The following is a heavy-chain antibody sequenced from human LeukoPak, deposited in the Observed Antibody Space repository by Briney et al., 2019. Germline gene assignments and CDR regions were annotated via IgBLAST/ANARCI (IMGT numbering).Heavy chain of an antibody. D-gene: IGHD1-14*01. J-gene: IGHJ4*02. CDR1: GGSISSYY. Sequence: SQTLSLTCIVSGGSISSYYWSWIRQPPGKGLEWIGYIYYSGSTNYNPSLKSRVTISVDTSKNQFSLKLSSVTAADTAVYYCARHSGSNRKPLLDYWGQGTLVTVSS. CDR2: IYYSGST. V-gene: IGHV4-59*08. CDR3: ARHSGSNRKPLLDY.